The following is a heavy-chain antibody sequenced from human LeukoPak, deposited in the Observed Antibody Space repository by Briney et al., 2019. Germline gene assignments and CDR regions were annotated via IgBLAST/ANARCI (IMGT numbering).Heavy chain of an antibody. D-gene: IGHD4-17*01. Sequence: GGSLRLSCAASGFTFSGSAMHWVRQASGKGLEWVGRSRSKANSYATAYAASVKGRFTISRDDSKNTAYLQMNSLKTEDTAVYYCTRHRPTRGYGDYDADYWGQGTLVTVSS. CDR3: TRHRPTRGYGDYDADY. J-gene: IGHJ4*02. V-gene: IGHV3-73*01. CDR2: SRSKANSYAT. CDR1: GFTFSGSA.